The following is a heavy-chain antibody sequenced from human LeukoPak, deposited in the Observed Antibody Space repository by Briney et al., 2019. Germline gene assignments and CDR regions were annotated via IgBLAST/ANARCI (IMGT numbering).Heavy chain of an antibody. Sequence: SETLSLTCTVTGGSVSSGSYYWSWIRQPPGKGLEWIGYIYYSGSTNYNPSLKSRVTISVDTSKNQFSLKLSSVTAADTAVYYCATHPDDYGDPFDYWGQGTLVTVSS. CDR2: IYYSGST. J-gene: IGHJ4*02. CDR1: GGSVSSGSYY. D-gene: IGHD4-17*01. CDR3: ATHPDDYGDPFDY. V-gene: IGHV4-61*01.